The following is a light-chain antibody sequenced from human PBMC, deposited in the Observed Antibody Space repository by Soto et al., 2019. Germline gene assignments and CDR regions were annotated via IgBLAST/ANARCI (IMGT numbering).Light chain of an antibody. J-gene: IGKJ5*01. CDR3: QQRSNWPIT. CDR2: DAS. V-gene: IGKV3-11*01. Sequence: EIVLTQSPATLSLSXXXXXXXXXXASQSVSSYLAWYQQKPDQAPRLLIYDASNRATGIPARFSGSGSGTDFTLTISSLEPEDFAVYYCQQRSNWPITFGQGTRLEIK. CDR1: QSVSSY.